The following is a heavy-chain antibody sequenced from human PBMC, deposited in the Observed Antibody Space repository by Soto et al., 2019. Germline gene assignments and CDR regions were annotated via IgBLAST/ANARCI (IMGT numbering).Heavy chain of an antibody. J-gene: IGHJ5*02. Sequence: PSETLSLTCTVSGGSISSGGYYWSWIRQHPGKGLEWIGYIYYSGSTYYNPSLKSRVTISVDTSKNQFSLKLSSVTAADTAVYYCARENSYITIFGVVAPNNWFDPWGQGTLVTVSS. V-gene: IGHV4-31*03. CDR3: ARENSYITIFGVVAPNNWFDP. CDR1: GGSISSGGYY. CDR2: IYYSGST. D-gene: IGHD3-3*01.